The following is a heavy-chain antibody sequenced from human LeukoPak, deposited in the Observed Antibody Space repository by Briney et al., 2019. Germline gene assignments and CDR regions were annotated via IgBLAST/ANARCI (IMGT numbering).Heavy chain of an antibody. Sequence: ASVKVSCKASGYTFTGYYTHWVRQAPGQGLEWMGWINPNSGGTNYAQKFQGRVTMTRDTSISTAYMELSRLRSDDTAVYYCARSLRNWNRDSNWFDPWGQGTLVTVSS. CDR3: ARSLRNWNRDSNWFDP. V-gene: IGHV1-2*02. D-gene: IGHD1-20*01. CDR2: INPNSGGT. CDR1: GYTFTGYY. J-gene: IGHJ5*02.